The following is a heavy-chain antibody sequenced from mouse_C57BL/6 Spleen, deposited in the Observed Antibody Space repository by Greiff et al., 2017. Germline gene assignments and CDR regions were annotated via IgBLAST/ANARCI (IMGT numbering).Heavy chain of an antibody. V-gene: IGHV14-3*01. Sequence: VQLQQSVAELVRPGASVTLSCTASGFNIKNTYMHWVKQRPEQGLEWIGRIDPANGNTKYAPKFPGKATITAVTTSSTAYLQLSSLTSEDTAFDYCARSPCYYGSRDYAMDYWGQGASVTVSS. CDR1: GFNIKNTY. D-gene: IGHD1-1*01. CDR2: IDPANGNT. CDR3: ARSPCYYGSRDYAMDY. J-gene: IGHJ4*01.